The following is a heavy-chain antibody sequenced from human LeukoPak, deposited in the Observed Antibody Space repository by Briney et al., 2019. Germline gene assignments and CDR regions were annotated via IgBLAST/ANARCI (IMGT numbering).Heavy chain of an antibody. D-gene: IGHD6-19*01. J-gene: IGHJ4*02. CDR1: GGSISSSSYY. CDR2: IYHSGST. Sequence: SETLSLTCTVSGGSISSSSYYWGWIRQPPGKGLEWIGSIYHSGSTYYNPSLKSRVTISVDTSKNHFSLKLSSVTAADTAVYYCARGRSVAGTGYWGQGTLVTVSS. CDR3: ARGRSVAGTGY. V-gene: IGHV4-39*02.